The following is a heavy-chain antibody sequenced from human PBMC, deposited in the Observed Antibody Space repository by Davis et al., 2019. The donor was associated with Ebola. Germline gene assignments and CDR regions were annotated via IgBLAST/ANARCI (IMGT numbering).Heavy chain of an antibody. J-gene: IGHJ3*02. V-gene: IGHV4-59*01. CDR2: IYYTGGT. CDR3: ARSLEYSDAFDI. CDR1: RGSISSFF. D-gene: IGHD4-11*01. Sequence: GSLRLSCTVSRGSISSFFWSWIRQSPGKGLEWIGYIYYTGGTNYNPSLKSRVTISVDTSKNQFSLKMISVTAADTAMYYCARSLEYSDAFDIWGQGTMVTVSS.